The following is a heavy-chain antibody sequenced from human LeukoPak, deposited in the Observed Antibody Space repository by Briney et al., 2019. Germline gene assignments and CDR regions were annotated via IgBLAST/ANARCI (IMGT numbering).Heavy chain of an antibody. CDR3: ARDLNWNYWGAFDI. CDR2: IIPIFGTA. Sequence: SVKVSCKASGGTFSSYAISWVRQAPGQGLEWMGGIIPIFGTANYAQKFQGRVPITTDESTSTAYMELSSLRSEDTAVYYCARDLNWNYWGAFDIWGQGTMVTVSS. D-gene: IGHD1-7*01. V-gene: IGHV1-69*05. J-gene: IGHJ3*02. CDR1: GGTFSSYA.